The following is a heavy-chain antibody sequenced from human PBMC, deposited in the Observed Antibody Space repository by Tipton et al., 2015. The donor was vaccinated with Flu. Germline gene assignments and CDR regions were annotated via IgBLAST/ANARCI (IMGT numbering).Heavy chain of an antibody. CDR3: TRDLRGYSGYTGGDAFDM. CDR2: ISTSGST. CDR1: GGFITSGSYY. Sequence: TLSLTCTVSGGFITSGSYYWTWIRQPAGKGLEWIGRISTSGSTNYNASLESRVTMSRDTSKNHFSLRLSSATAADTALYYCTRDLRGYSGYTGGDAFDMWGQGIMVIVSS. D-gene: IGHD5-12*01. V-gene: IGHV4-61*02. J-gene: IGHJ3*02.